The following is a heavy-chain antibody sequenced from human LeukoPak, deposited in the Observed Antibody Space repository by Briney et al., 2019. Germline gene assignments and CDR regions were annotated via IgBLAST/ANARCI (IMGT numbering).Heavy chain of an antibody. CDR3: ARDAGDGYNPFDY. Sequence: GGSLRLSCAASGFTVSDYYMSWIRQAPGKGLEWVSYISSSGSTIYYADSVKGRFTISRDNAKNSLYLQMNSLRAEDTAVYYCARDAGDGYNPFDYWGQGTLVTVSS. J-gene: IGHJ4*02. D-gene: IGHD5-24*01. CDR1: GFTVSDYY. CDR2: ISSSGSTI. V-gene: IGHV3-11*01.